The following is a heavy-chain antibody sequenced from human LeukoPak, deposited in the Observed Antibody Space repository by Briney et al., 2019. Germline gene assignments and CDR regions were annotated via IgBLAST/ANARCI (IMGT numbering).Heavy chain of an antibody. CDR1: GFTFSSYA. V-gene: IGHV3-21*01. J-gene: IGHJ4*02. CDR2: ISSSSSYI. D-gene: IGHD6-13*01. Sequence: GGSLRLSCAASGFTFSSYAMHWVRQAPGKGLEWVSSISSSSSYIYYADSVKGRFTISRDNAKYSLYLQMNSLRAEDTAVYYCARYPGIAAAGYWGQGTLVTVSS. CDR3: ARYPGIAAAGY.